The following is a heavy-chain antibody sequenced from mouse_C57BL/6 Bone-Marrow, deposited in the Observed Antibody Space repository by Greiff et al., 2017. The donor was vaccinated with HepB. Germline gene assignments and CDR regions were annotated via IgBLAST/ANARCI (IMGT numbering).Heavy chain of an antibody. J-gene: IGHJ3*01. D-gene: IGHD4-1*02. Sequence: EVKLMESGGGLVQSGRSLRLSCATSGFTFSDFYMEWVRQAPGKGLEWIAASRNKANDYTTEYSASVKGRFIVSRDTSQSILYLQMNALRAEDTAIYYCARDAPTGGFAYWGQGTLVTVSA. CDR3: ARDAPTGGFAY. CDR2: SRNKANDYTT. CDR1: GFTFSDFY. V-gene: IGHV7-1*01.